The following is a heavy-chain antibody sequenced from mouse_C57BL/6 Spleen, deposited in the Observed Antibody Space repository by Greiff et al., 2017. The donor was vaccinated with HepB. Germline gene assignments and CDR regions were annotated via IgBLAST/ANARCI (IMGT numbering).Heavy chain of an antibody. V-gene: IGHV1-55*01. D-gene: IGHD2-4*01. CDR3: SYYDYGYWYFDV. CDR1: GYTFTSYW. J-gene: IGHJ1*03. CDR2: IYPGSGST. Sequence: QVQLQQPGAELVKPGASVKMSCKASGYTFTSYWITWVKQRPGQGLEWIGDIYPGSGSTNYNEKFKSKATLPVDTSSSTAYMQLSSLTSEDSAVYYCSYYDYGYWYFDVWGTGTTVTVSS.